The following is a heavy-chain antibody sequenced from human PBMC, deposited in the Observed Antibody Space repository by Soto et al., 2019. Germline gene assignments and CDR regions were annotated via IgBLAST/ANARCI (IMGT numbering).Heavy chain of an antibody. V-gene: IGHV3-23*01. J-gene: IGHJ6*02. D-gene: IGHD5-18*01. CDR3: AKGDTAMAHAGYYYGMDV. CDR1: GFTFNSYA. Sequence: GGSLKISSAASGFTFNSYAMSWVRQAPGKGLEWVSAISGSGGSTYYADSVKGRFTISRDNSKNTLYLQMNSLRAEDTAVYYCAKGDTAMAHAGYYYGMDVWGQGTTVTVSS. CDR2: ISGSGGST.